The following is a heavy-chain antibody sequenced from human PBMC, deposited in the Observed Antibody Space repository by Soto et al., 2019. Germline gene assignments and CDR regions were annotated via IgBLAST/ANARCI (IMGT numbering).Heavy chain of an antibody. J-gene: IGHJ3*01. CDR1: GFTLNNSA. CDR2: IVVGRGNT. D-gene: IGHD3-9*01. Sequence: QMQLVQSGPEVKKPGTSVKVSCKASGFTLNNSAVQWVRQARGQRLEWIGWIVVGRGNTNDAQKFQERVSFTRDMSTSTTHTELSSLRSEDTAIYYCAACCDDTAAVDLCGEGTVVTVTS. V-gene: IGHV1-58*01. CDR3: AACCDDTAAVDL.